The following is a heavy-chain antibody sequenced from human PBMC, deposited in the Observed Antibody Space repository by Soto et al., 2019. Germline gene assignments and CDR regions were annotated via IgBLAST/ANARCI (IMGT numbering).Heavy chain of an antibody. Sequence: SETLSLTCTVSGGSISSGDYYWSWIRQPPGKGLEWIGYIYYSGSTYYNPSLKSRVTISVDTSKNQFSLKLSSVTAADTAVYYCARDLVVVVVAAAGPYGYGMDVWGQGTTVTVSS. CDR2: IYYSGST. CDR3: ARDLVVVVVAAAGPYGYGMDV. D-gene: IGHD2-15*01. CDR1: GGSISSGDYY. J-gene: IGHJ6*02. V-gene: IGHV4-30-4*01.